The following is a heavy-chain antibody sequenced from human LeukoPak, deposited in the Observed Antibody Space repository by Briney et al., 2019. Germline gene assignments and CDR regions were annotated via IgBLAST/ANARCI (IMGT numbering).Heavy chain of an antibody. V-gene: IGHV6-1*01. J-gene: IGHJ2*01. CDR1: GDSVSSNSAA. Sequence: SQTLSLTCALSGDSVSSNSAAWNWIRQSPSRGLEWLGRTYYRSKWYNDYAVSVKSRITITPDTSKNQFSLQLNSVTPEDTAVYYCARGIAARPRLWYFDLWGRGTLVTVSS. CDR3: ARGIAARPRLWYFDL. D-gene: IGHD6-6*01. CDR2: TYYRSKWYN.